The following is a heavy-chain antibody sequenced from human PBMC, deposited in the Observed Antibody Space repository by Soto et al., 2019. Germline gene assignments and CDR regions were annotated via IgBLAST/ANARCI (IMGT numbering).Heavy chain of an antibody. CDR3: VVAVAGYFDY. CDR2: ISGSGGTT. Sequence: GSLRLSCAASEFTFSNYAMSWVRQAPGKGLEWVSAISGSGGTTSYADSVKGRFTISRDNAKNTLYLQMNSLRAEDTAVYYCVVAVAGYFDYWGQGTLVTVSS. J-gene: IGHJ4*02. D-gene: IGHD6-19*01. CDR1: EFTFSNYA. V-gene: IGHV3-23*01.